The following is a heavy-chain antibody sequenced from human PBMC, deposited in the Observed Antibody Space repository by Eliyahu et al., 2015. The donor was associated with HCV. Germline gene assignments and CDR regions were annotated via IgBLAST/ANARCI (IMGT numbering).Heavy chain of an antibody. V-gene: IGHV4-59*01. CDR2: IHYSGST. D-gene: IGHD6-19*01. J-gene: IGHJ5*02. CDR3: ASGGGGIAVTGTGGWFDP. CDR1: GGSXTTYY. Sequence: QVQLQESGPGLVKPSETLSLXCTXSGGSXTTYYWSWIRQPPGKGLEWIGYIHYSGSTNYNPSLKSRVTISLDTSKNQFSLKLTSVTAADTAMYYCASGGGGIAVTGTGGWFDPWGQGTLVTVSS.